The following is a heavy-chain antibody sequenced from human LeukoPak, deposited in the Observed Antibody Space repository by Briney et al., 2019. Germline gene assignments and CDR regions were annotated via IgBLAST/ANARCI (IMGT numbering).Heavy chain of an antibody. CDR1: GGSISSNY. D-gene: IGHD6-13*01. Sequence: SETLSLTCTVSGGSISSNYWSWIRQPPGKGLEWIGYIYYSGSTNYNPSLKSRVTISVDTSKNQFSLKLSSVTAADTAVYYCARVGVGYSSSWYVGWFDPWGQGTLVTVSS. V-gene: IGHV4-59*01. CDR3: ARVGVGYSSSWYVGWFDP. J-gene: IGHJ5*02. CDR2: IYYSGST.